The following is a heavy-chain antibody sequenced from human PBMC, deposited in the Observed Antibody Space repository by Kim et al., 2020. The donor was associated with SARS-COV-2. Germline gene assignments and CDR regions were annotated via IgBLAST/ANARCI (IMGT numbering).Heavy chain of an antibody. D-gene: IGHD3-16*02. V-gene: IGHV4-34*01. Sequence: SETLSLTCAVYGGSFSGYYWSWIRQPPGKGLEWSGEINNSGSTNSNPSLRSRVTISVDTSKNQFSLKLSSVTAADPAVYYCARQNYYEYFWRSYRYSHFDYWGQGNLVTVSS. CDR3: ARQNYYEYFWRSYRYSHFDY. CDR1: GGSFSGYY. CDR2: INNSGST. J-gene: IGHJ4*02.